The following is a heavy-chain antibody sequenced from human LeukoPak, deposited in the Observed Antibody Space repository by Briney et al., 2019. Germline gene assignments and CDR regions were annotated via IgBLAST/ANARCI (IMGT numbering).Heavy chain of an antibody. CDR1: GGTFSSYT. Sequence: SVKASCKASGGTFSSYTISWVRQAPGQGLEWMGRIIPILGIANYAQKFQGRVTITADKSTSTAYMELSSLRSEDTAVYYCARGGSSWYGPANKKRNWFDPWGQGTLVTVSS. V-gene: IGHV1-69*02. D-gene: IGHD6-13*01. CDR2: IIPILGIA. CDR3: ARGGSSWYGPANKKRNWFDP. J-gene: IGHJ5*02.